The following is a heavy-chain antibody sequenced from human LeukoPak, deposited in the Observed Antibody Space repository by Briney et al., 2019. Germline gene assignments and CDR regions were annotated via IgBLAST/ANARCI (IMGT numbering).Heavy chain of an antibody. CDR2: IYYSGST. CDR1: GGSISSSTYY. Sequence: SETLSLTCTVSGGSISSSTYYWGWIRRPPRKWLEWIGSIYYSGSTYYNPSLKSRVTVSVDTSKNQFSLKLSSVTAADTAVYYCVRGSTLRHYQYWGQGTLVTVSS. D-gene: IGHD3-16*01. CDR3: VRGSTLRHYQY. J-gene: IGHJ4*02. V-gene: IGHV4-39*01.